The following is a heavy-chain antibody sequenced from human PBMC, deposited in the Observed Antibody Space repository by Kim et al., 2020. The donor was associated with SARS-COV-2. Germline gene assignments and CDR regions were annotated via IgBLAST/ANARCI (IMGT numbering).Heavy chain of an antibody. D-gene: IGHD5-12*01. CDR3: ASRLKRGAGAFDI. Sequence: GGSLRLSCAASGFTFSDYYMSWIRQAPGKGLEWVSYISSSGSTIYYADSVKGRFTISRDNAKNSLYLQMNSLRAEDTAVYYCASRLKRGAGAFDIWGQGTMVTVSS. CDR1: GFTFSDYY. V-gene: IGHV3-11*01. J-gene: IGHJ3*02. CDR2: ISSSGSTI.